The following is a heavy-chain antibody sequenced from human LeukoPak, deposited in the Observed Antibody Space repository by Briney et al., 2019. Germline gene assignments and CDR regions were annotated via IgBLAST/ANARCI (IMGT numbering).Heavy chain of an antibody. J-gene: IGHJ4*02. CDR1: GFTFSSYA. D-gene: IGHD5-18*01. Sequence: GGSLRLSCAASGFTFSSYAISWVRQAPGKGLEWVSGISGSGGSTYYADSVKGRFTISRDNSKKTLYLQMNSLRAEDTAVYYCAKDHEYSYGFIDYWGQGTLVTVSS. V-gene: IGHV3-23*01. CDR2: ISGSGGST. CDR3: AKDHEYSYGFIDY.